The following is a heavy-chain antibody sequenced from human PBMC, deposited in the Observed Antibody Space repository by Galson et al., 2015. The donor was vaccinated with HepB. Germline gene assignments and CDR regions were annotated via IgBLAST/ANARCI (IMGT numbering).Heavy chain of an antibody. CDR2: IYYSGST. Sequence: SETLSLTCSVSGGSISSYYWSWIRQPPGKGLEWVGYIYYSGSTKYNPSLKSRVSISADTSKNQLSPKLSSVTAADTAVYYCARIIYEYGDYPYFHHWGQGTLVSVFS. D-gene: IGHD4-17*01. CDR3: ARIIYEYGDYPYFHH. V-gene: IGHV4-59*01. CDR1: GGSISSYY. J-gene: IGHJ1*01.